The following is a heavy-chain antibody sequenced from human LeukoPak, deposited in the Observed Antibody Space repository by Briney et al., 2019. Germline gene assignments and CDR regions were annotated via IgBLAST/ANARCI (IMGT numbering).Heavy chain of an antibody. Sequence: GGSLRLSCAASGFTFSSYAMSWVRQAPGKGLEWVSAISGSGGSTYYADSVKGRFTISRDNSKNTLYLQMNSLGAEDTAVYYCAKPVESTYYYDSSGYYPDYWGQGTLVTVSS. J-gene: IGHJ4*02. CDR3: AKPVESTYYYDSSGYYPDY. CDR2: ISGSGGST. V-gene: IGHV3-23*01. CDR1: GFTFSSYA. D-gene: IGHD3-22*01.